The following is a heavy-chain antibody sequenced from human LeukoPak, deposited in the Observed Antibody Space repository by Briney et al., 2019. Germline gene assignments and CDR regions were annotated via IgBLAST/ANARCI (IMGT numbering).Heavy chain of an antibody. CDR3: STLAITNNLVYYDILTGYYPFDY. Sequence: GGSLRLSCAASGFTFSSYEMNWVRQAPGKGLEWVSYISSSGSTIYYADSVKGRFTISRDNAKNSLYLQMNSLRAEDTAVYYCSTLAITNNLVYYDILTGYYPFDYWGQGTLVTVSS. V-gene: IGHV3-48*03. D-gene: IGHD3-9*01. CDR1: GFTFSSYE. J-gene: IGHJ4*02. CDR2: ISSSGSTI.